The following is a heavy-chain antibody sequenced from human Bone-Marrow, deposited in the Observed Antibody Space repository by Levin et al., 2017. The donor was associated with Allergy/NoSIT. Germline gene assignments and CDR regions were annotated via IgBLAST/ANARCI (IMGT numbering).Heavy chain of an antibody. D-gene: IGHD3-9*01. Sequence: SETLSLTCTVSGGSISSSSYYWGWIRQPPGKGLEWIGSIYYSGSTYYNPSLKSRVTISVDTSKNQFSLKLSSVTAADTAVYYCISVLRYFDWSHPVDYWGQGTLVTVSS. V-gene: IGHV4-39*01. J-gene: IGHJ4*02. CDR2: IYYSGST. CDR3: ISVLRYFDWSHPVDY. CDR1: GGSISSSSYY.